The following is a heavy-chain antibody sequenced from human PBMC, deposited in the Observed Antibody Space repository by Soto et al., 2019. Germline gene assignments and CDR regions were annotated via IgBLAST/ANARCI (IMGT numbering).Heavy chain of an antibody. CDR2: IHSGGNT. V-gene: IGHV3-66*01. CDR3: ARALVTTPPRTFDY. CDR1: GFTVSSTY. D-gene: IGHD2-21*02. Sequence: SGGSLRLSCAVSGFTVSSTYMNWVRQATGKGLEWVSVIHSGGNTFYADSVKGRFTISRDNSKNTVYLQMSSLRGEDTAVYFCARALVTTPPRTFDYWGQGTLVTVSS. J-gene: IGHJ4*02.